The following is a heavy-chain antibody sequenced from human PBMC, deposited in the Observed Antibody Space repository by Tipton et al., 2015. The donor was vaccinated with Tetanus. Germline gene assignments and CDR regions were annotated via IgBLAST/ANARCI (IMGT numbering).Heavy chain of an antibody. J-gene: IGHJ5*02. V-gene: IGHV3-48*02. CDR2: ITSSSSTI. D-gene: IGHD6-13*01. CDR1: GFTLRTYN. CDR3: ARAFFAAATS. Sequence: GSLRLSCAASGFTLRTYNMNWVRQAPGKGLEWVSYITSSSSTIYYADSVKGRFTISRDNAKNSLYLQMNSLRDDDTAVYYCARAFFAAATSWGQGTLVTVSS.